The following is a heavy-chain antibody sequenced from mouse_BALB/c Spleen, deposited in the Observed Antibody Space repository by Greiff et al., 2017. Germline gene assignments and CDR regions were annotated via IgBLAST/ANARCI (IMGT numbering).Heavy chain of an antibody. CDR2: IYPGNSDT. CDR3: TRGRELLRLAFDY. D-gene: IGHD1-2*01. V-gene: IGHV1-5*01. Sequence: DVKLQESGTVLARPGASVKMSCKASGYSFTSYWMHWVKQRPGQGLEWIGAIYPGNSDTSYNQKFKGKAKLTAVTSASTAYMELSSLTNEDSAVYYCTRGRELLRLAFDYWGQGTTLTVSS. J-gene: IGHJ2*01. CDR1: GYSFTSYW.